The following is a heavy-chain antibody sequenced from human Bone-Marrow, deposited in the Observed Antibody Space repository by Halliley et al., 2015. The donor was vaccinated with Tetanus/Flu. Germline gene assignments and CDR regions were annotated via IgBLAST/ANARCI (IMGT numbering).Heavy chain of an antibody. CDR1: GGSISSGGYY. Sequence: TLSLTCTVSGGSISSGGYYWTWIRQHPGKAPEWIGYIYYSGSTYYNPSLKSRVIISVDTSKNQFSLKLNSVTAADTAVYYCAREHYDFSSGLIIGTDYWGQGTLVTVSS. CDR2: IYYSGST. V-gene: IGHV4-31*02. J-gene: IGHJ4*02. D-gene: IGHD3-3*01. CDR3: AREHYDFSSGLIIGTDY.